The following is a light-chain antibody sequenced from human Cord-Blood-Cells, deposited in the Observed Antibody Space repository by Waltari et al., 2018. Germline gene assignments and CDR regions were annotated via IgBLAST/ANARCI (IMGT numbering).Light chain of an antibody. CDR3: QQYGSSPRT. CDR1: QSVSSSY. V-gene: IGKV3-20*01. J-gene: IGKJ4*01. CDR2: GAS. Sequence: EIVLTQSPGTMSLSPGERATLSCRASQSVSSSYLAWYQQKPGQAPRLLIYGASSRATCIPDRFSGSGSGTDVTLTISRLEPEDFAVYYCQQYGSSPRTFGGGTKVEIK.